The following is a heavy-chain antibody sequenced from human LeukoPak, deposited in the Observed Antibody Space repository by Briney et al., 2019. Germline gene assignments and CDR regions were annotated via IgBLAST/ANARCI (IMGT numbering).Heavy chain of an antibody. CDR3: ARTLYIAAAPGGFDY. V-gene: IGHV1-2*02. CDR1: GYTFTGYY. D-gene: IGHD6-13*01. CDR2: INPKNAVT. Sequence: ASVKVSCKASGYTFTGYYMHWVRQAPGQGLEWMGWINPKNAVTNYAQKFQGRVTMTRDTSISTAYMELSRLRSDDTAVYYCARTLYIAAAPGGFDYWGQGTLVTVSS. J-gene: IGHJ4*02.